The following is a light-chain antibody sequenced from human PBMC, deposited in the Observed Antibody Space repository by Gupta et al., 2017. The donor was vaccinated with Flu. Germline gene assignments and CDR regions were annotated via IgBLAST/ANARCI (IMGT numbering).Light chain of an antibody. V-gene: IGKV1-39*01. CDR1: PSISSH. J-gene: IGKJ3*01. CDR2: AVS. CDR3: QQSDSAPFT. Sequence: PSSLSASVGDRVTITSLVIPSISSHLNWHQQKTGKTPKLLIFAVSDVESGVPSRFSGSGSGTDFTLTISRLQAEDFATYYCQQSDSAPFTFGHGTXVDI.